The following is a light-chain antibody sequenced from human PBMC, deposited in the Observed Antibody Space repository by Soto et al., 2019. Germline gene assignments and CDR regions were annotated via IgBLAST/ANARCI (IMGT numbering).Light chain of an antibody. V-gene: IGKV3-15*01. CDR2: GAS. J-gene: IGKJ1*01. Sequence: ERVITGAPATLSVSPGERATLSCRASQSVSSNLAWYQQKPGQAPRLLIYGASTRATGIPARFSGSGSGTEFTLTISSLQAEDVAVYFCYQYGQTPPWTFGRGTQV. CDR1: QSVSSN. CDR3: YQYGQTPPWT.